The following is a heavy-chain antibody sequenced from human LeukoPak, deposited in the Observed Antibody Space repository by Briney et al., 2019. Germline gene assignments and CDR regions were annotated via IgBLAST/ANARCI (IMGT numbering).Heavy chain of an antibody. J-gene: IGHJ4*02. CDR2: IYYSGST. D-gene: IGHD1-26*01. CDR1: GGSISSSSYS. V-gene: IGHV4-39*01. CDR3: ARRSEVGATPLGVYFDY. Sequence: SETLSLTCTVSGGSISSSSYSWGWIRQPPGKGLEWIGSIYYSGSTYYNPSLKSRVTISVDASKNQFSLKLSSVTAADTAVYYCARRSEVGATPLGVYFDYWGQGTLVTVSS.